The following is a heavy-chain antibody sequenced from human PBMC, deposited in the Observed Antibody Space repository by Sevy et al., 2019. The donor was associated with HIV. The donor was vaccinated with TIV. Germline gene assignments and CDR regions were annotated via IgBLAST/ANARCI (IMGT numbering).Heavy chain of an antibody. Sequence: GGSLRLSCAASGFTISRYAMSWVRQPPGKGLEWVATFSFGCGKINYADSVKGRFTISRDNSKNTLFLQMNRLRAEDTAVYYCAREGCSRPHDYWGQGTLVTVSS. CDR2: FSFGCGKI. D-gene: IGHD2-2*01. J-gene: IGHJ4*02. CDR1: GFTISRYA. CDR3: AREGCSRPHDY. V-gene: IGHV3-23*01.